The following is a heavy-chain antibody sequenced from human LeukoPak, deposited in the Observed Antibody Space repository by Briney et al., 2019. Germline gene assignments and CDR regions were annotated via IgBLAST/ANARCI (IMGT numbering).Heavy chain of an antibody. D-gene: IGHD3-22*01. J-gene: IGHJ5*02. CDR3: AREDSSSYYAWFDP. CDR1: GGSISSGSYY. CDR2: IYTSGST. Sequence: SETLSLTCTVSGGSISSGSYYWSWLRQPAGKGLEWIGRIYTSGSTNYNPSLKSRVTISVDTSKNQFSLKLSSVTAADTAVYYCAREDSSSYYAWFDPWGQGTLVTVSS. V-gene: IGHV4-61*02.